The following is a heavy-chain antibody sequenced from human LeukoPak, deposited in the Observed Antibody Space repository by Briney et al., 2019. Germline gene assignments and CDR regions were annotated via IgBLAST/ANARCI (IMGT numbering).Heavy chain of an antibody. J-gene: IGHJ4*02. CDR2: ISGSGGST. V-gene: IGHV3-23*01. CDR3: AKEARPGYSYAEAPFDY. CDR1: GFTFSSYA. D-gene: IGHD5-18*01. Sequence: GGSLRLSCAASGFTFSSYAMSWVRQAPGKGLEWVSAISGSGGSTYYADSVKGRFTISRDNSKNTLYLQMNSLRAEDTAVYYCAKEARPGYSYAEAPFDYWGQGTLVTVSS.